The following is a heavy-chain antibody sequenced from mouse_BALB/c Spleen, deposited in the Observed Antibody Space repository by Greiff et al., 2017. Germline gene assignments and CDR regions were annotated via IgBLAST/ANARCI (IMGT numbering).Heavy chain of an antibody. CDR1: GYSITSDYA. V-gene: IGHV3-2*02. D-gene: IGHD2-4*01. J-gene: IGHJ3*01. Sequence: EVKVEESGPGLVKPSQSLSLTCTVTGYSITSDYAWNWIRQFPGNKLEWMGYISYSGSTSYNPSLKSRISITRDTSKNQFFLQLNSVTTEDTATYYCALYDYALRVFAYWGQGTLVTVSA. CDR3: ALYDYALRVFAY. CDR2: ISYSGST.